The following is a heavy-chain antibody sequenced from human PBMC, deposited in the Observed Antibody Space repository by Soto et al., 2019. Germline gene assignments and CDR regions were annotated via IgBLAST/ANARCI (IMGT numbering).Heavy chain of an antibody. Sequence: QVQLVQSGAEVKKPGSSVKVSCKASGGTFSSYTFSWVRQAPGQGLEWMGRIIPMLGIANYAQKFQGRVTMTPDHTTSTAYVELSSLRSEDTAGDYGAHRGYSYGFVIHWGQGTLVTVSS. V-gene: IGHV1-69*02. D-gene: IGHD5-18*01. CDR2: IIPMLGIA. CDR1: GGTFSSYT. J-gene: IGHJ4*02. CDR3: AHRGYSYGFVIH.